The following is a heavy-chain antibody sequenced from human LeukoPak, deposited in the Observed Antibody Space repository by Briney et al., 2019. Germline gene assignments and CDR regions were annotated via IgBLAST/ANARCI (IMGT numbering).Heavy chain of an antibody. Sequence: GGSLRLSCAASGFTFSDYYMSWIRQAPGKGLEWVSYISNSGNTVYYADSVKGRFTISRDNTKNSLYLQMNSLRAEDTAVYYCARSKLGAADAFDIWGQGAMVTVSS. CDR2: ISNSGNTV. V-gene: IGHV3-11*01. D-gene: IGHD1-26*01. CDR3: ARSKLGAADAFDI. J-gene: IGHJ3*02. CDR1: GFTFSDYY.